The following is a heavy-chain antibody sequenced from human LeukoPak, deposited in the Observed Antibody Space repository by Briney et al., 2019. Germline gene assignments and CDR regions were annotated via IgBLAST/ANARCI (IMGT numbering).Heavy chain of an antibody. D-gene: IGHD5-12*01. Sequence: GGSLRLPCAASGFTFSTHWMHWVRQAPGKGLVWVSRMNGDGSSTKYADSVKGRFTISRDNSKNTLYLQMNSLRAEDTAVYYCARGPSGYHNTGGQGTLVTVSS. V-gene: IGHV3-74*01. CDR2: MNGDGSST. CDR3: ARGPSGYHNT. CDR1: GFTFSTHW. J-gene: IGHJ4*02.